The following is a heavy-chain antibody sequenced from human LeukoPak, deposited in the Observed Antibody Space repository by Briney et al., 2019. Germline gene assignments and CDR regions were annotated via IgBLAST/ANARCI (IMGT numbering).Heavy chain of an antibody. J-gene: IGHJ4*02. Sequence: SETLSLTCTVSGGSISSYYWSWIRQPAGKGLEWIGRIYTSGGTNYNPSLKSRATMSVDTSKNQFSLKLSSVTAADTAVYYCARGVAYYYDSSGYFDYWGQGTLVTVSS. CDR1: GGSISSYY. V-gene: IGHV4-4*07. CDR2: IYTSGGT. D-gene: IGHD3-22*01. CDR3: ARGVAYYYDSSGYFDY.